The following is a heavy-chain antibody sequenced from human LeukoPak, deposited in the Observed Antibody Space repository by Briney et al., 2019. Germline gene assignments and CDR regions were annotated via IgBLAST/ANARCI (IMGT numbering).Heavy chain of an antibody. V-gene: IGHV1-46*01. J-gene: IGHJ4*02. Sequence: ASVKVSCKASGYTFTSYYMHWVRQAPGQGLEWMGIINPSGGSTSYAQKFQGRVTMTRDMSTSTVYMELSSLRSEDTAVYYCARLGNYYDSSGYYYFDYWGQGTLVTVSS. D-gene: IGHD3-22*01. CDR2: INPSGGST. CDR1: GYTFTSYY. CDR3: ARLGNYYDSSGYYYFDY.